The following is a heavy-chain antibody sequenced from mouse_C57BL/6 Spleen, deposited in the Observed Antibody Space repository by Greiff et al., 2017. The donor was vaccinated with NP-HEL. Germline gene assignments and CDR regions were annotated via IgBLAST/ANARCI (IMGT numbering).Heavy chain of an antibody. CDR2: IYPGDGDT. CDR1: GYAFSSSW. J-gene: IGHJ1*03. CDR3: ARRKTGDWYFDV. Sequence: QVQLQQPGPELVKPGASVKISCKASGYAFSSSWMNWVKQRPGKGLEWIGRIYPGDGDTNYNGKFKGKATLTADKSSSTAYMQLSSLTSEDSAVYFCARRKTGDWYFDVWGTGTTVTVSS. D-gene: IGHD4-1*01. V-gene: IGHV1-82*01.